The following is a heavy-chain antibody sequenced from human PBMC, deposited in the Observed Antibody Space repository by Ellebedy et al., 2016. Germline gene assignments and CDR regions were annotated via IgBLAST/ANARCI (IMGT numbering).Heavy chain of an antibody. CDR2: VSGRGGST. D-gene: IGHD2-15*01. Sequence: GGSLRLSCAASEFTFSSFAMSWVRQAPGKGLEWVSTVSGRGGSTYYADSVKGRFTISRDNSKNTLYLQMNSLRAEDTAVYYCAKDRDIVVVVAALFDYWGQGTLVTVSS. CDR1: EFTFSSFA. V-gene: IGHV3-23*01. J-gene: IGHJ4*02. CDR3: AKDRDIVVVVAALFDY.